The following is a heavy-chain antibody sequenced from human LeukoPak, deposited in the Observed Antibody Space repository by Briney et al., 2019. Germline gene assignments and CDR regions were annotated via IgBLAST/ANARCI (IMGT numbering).Heavy chain of an antibody. D-gene: IGHD6-6*01. V-gene: IGHV1-2*02. J-gene: IGHJ5*02. CDR2: INPNSGGT. Sequence: ASVKVSCKASGYTFTGYYMHWVRQAPGQGLERMGWINPNSGGTNYAQKFQGRVTMTRDTSISTAYMELSRLRSDDTAVYYCASIRQYSSSSFTSPWGQGTLVTVSS. CDR1: GYTFTGYY. CDR3: ASIRQYSSSSFTSP.